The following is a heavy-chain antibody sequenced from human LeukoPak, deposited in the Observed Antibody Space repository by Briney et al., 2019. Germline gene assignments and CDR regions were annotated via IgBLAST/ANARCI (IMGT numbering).Heavy chain of an antibody. D-gene: IGHD6-13*01. Sequence: GGSLRLSCAASGFTFSVYSMSWVRQAPGKGLECVGFIRSKAYGGTAEYAASVKGRFTISRDDSKSIAYLQMNSLKTEDTAVYYCTRSVAAAGNRHFDYWGQGTLVTVSS. CDR3: TRSVAAAGNRHFDY. J-gene: IGHJ4*02. CDR2: IRSKAYGGTA. CDR1: GFTFSVYS. V-gene: IGHV3-49*04.